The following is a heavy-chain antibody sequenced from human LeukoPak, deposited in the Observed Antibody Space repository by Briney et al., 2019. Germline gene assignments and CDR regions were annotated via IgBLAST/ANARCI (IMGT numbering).Heavy chain of an antibody. Sequence: ASVKVSCTASGYTFTSYGVSWVRQAPGQGLEWMGWITAYNGNTNYAQKLQGRVTMTTDTSTSTAYMELRSLRSDDTAVYYCARGFIVVVPAAMDYWGQGTLVTVSS. D-gene: IGHD2-2*01. CDR3: ARGFIVVVPAAMDY. V-gene: IGHV1-18*01. J-gene: IGHJ4*02. CDR1: GYTFTSYG. CDR2: ITAYNGNT.